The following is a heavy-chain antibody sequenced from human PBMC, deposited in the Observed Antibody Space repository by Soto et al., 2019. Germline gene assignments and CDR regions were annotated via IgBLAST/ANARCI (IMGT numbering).Heavy chain of an antibody. CDR1: GFTFSSYW. Sequence: EVQLVESGGGLVQPGGSLRLSCAASGFTFSSYWMSWVRQAPGKGLEWVANIKQDGSEKYYVDSVKGRFTISRDNAKNSLYLEMNRLRAEDTAVYYCARCGYDYIWGSYRYTAFDYWGQGTLVTVSS. CDR3: ARCGYDYIWGSYRYTAFDY. V-gene: IGHV3-7*01. D-gene: IGHD3-16*02. CDR2: IKQDGSEK. J-gene: IGHJ4*02.